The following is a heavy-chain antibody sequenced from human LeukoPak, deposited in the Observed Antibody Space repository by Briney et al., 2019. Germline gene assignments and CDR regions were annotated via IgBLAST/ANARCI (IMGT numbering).Heavy chain of an antibody. V-gene: IGHV1-2*02. CDR1: GYTFTGYS. Sequence: ASVKVSCKASGYTFTGYSMHWVRQAPGQGLEWMGWINPNSGGTNYAQKFQGRVTMTRDTSISTAYMELSRLRSDDTAVYYCARLQTWYTSSWYPAEYFQHWGQGTLVTVSS. D-gene: IGHD6-13*01. CDR2: INPNSGGT. J-gene: IGHJ1*01. CDR3: ARLQTWYTSSWYPAEYFQH.